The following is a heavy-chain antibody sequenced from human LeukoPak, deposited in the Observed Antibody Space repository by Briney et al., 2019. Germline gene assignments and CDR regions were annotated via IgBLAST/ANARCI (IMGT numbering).Heavy chain of an antibody. Sequence: GRSLRLSCAASGFTFSSYAMSWVRQAPGKGLEWVSAISGSGGSTYYADSVKGRFTISRDNSKNTLYLQMNSLRAEDTAVYYCAKDRLTGTIPRYFDYWGQGTLVTVSS. CDR2: ISGSGGST. J-gene: IGHJ4*02. CDR1: GFTFSSYA. D-gene: IGHD1-7*01. V-gene: IGHV3-23*01. CDR3: AKDRLTGTIPRYFDY.